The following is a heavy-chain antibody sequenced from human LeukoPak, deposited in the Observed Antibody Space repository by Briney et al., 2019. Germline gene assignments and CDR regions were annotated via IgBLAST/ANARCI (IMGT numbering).Heavy chain of an antibody. V-gene: IGHV3-53*01. D-gene: IGHD1-26*01. CDR1: GFIVSSNY. CDR2: IYSGGST. CDR3: ARVRRGALDY. J-gene: IGHJ4*02. Sequence: GGSLRLSCAASGFIVSSNYMSWVRQAPGKGLEWVSVIYSGGSTYYADSVKGRFTISRDNSKNTLYLQMNSLRAEDTAVYYCARVRRGALDYWGQGTLVTVSS.